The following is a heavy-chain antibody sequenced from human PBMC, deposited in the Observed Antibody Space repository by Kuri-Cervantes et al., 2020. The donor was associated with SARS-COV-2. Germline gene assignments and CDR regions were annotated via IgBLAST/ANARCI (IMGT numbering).Heavy chain of an antibody. J-gene: IGHJ6*04. CDR1: GFTFSSYS. D-gene: IGHD5-12*01. CDR3: ARMGIVAGMDV. Sequence: GESLKISCAASGFTFSSYSMNWVRQAPGKGLEWVSYISSSSTIYYADSVKGRFTISRDNARNSLYLQMNSLRDEDTAVYYCARMGIVAGMDVWGKGTTVTVSS. V-gene: IGHV3-48*02. CDR2: ISSSSTI.